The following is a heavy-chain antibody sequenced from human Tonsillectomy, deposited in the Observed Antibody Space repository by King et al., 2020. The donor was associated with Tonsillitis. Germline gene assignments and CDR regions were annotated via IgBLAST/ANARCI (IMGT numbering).Heavy chain of an antibody. Sequence: VQLVESGGGLVQPGRSLRLSCIASGFTFSDYAMSWVRQAPGKGLEWVGFIRSKAYGGTTEYAASVKGRFTISRDDPKSIAYLQMNSLKAEDTAVYYCTVATSYYYYYMDVWGKGTTVTVSS. D-gene: IGHD5-12*01. V-gene: IGHV3-49*04. CDR3: TVATSYYYYYMDV. J-gene: IGHJ6*03. CDR1: GFTFSDYA. CDR2: IRSKAYGGTT.